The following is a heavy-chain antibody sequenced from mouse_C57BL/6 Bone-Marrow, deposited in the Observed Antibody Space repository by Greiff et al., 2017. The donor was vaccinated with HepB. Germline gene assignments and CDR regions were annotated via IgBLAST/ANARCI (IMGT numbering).Heavy chain of an antibody. CDR2: ISYDGSN. CDR1: GYSITSGYY. Sequence: EVQLVESGPGLVKPSQSLSLTCSVTGYSITSGYYWNWIRQFPGNKLEWMGYISYDGSNNYNPSLKNRISITRDTSKNQFFLKLNSVTTEDTATYYCARAKSSFAYWGQGTLVTVSA. CDR3: ARAKSSFAY. J-gene: IGHJ3*01. V-gene: IGHV3-6*01.